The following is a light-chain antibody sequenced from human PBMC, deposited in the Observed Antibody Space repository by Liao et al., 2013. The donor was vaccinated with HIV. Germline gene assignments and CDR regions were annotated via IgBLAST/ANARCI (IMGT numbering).Light chain of an antibody. CDR1: NIGSKS. CDR3: QVWDRGSAHPTV. J-gene: IGLJ1*01. V-gene: IGLV3-21*04. Sequence: SYELTQPPSVSVAPGETARITCGGNNIGSKSVHWYQQRSGQAPVLVIFHGIDRPSGISDRFSGSTSENTATLTISRAEAGDEADYYCQVWDRGSAHPTVFGPGTKVTVL. CDR2: HGI.